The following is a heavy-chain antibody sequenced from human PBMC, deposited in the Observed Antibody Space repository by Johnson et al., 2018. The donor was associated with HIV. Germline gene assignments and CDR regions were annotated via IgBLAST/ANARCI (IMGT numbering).Heavy chain of an antibody. D-gene: IGHD3-10*01. CDR3: ARAEIYEGRVGDFAFDI. V-gene: IGHV3-43D*03. J-gene: IGHJ3*02. CDR1: GFTFDDYA. CDR2: IRWDGAIT. Sequence: VQLVESGGVVVQPGGSLRLSCAASGFTFDDYAMHWVRQVPGNGLEWVSLIRWDGAITRYVDSVKGRFTISRDNSRNSLYLQMKSRGAEDSALYYCARAEIYEGRVGDFAFDIWGRGTMVTVSS.